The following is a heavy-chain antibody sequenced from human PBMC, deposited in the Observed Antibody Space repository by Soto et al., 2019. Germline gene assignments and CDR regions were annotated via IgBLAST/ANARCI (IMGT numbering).Heavy chain of an antibody. J-gene: IGHJ6*02. Sequence: EVQLLESGGGLVQPGGSLRLSCAASGFTFNSYDMSWVRQAPGKGLEWVSTISGSGGSTYYADSVKGRFTISRDNSKNTLYLQMNSLRAEDTAVYYCAQGGSGGYYYYGMDVCGQGTTVTVSS. CDR3: AQGGSGGYYYYGMDV. D-gene: IGHD6-25*01. V-gene: IGHV3-23*01. CDR2: ISGSGGST. CDR1: GFTFNSYD.